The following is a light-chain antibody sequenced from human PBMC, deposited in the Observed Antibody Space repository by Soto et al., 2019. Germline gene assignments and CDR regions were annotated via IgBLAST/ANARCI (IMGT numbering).Light chain of an antibody. V-gene: IGKV1-5*01. CDR1: QSVSGW. CDR3: HQYGTFSGT. J-gene: IGKJ1*01. Sequence: DIQMTQSPSTLSSSVGDTITVTCRSSQSVSGWLAWYQQKPGEAPKLLIYDASALPRGVPSRFSGSGSGTKFTLTIASLQPDDFATYYCHQYGTFSGTFGPGTKVDIK. CDR2: DAS.